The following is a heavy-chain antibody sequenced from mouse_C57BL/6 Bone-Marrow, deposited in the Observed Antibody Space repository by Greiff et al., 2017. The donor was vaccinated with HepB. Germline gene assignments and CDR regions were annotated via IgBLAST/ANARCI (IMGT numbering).Heavy chain of an antibody. J-gene: IGHJ4*01. V-gene: IGHV1-69*01. CDR1: GYTFTSYW. CDR2: IDPSDSYT. D-gene: IGHD2-4*01. CDR3: AIYYDYDVYAMDY. Sequence: VQLQQPGAELVMPGASVKLSCKASGYTFTSYWMHWVKQRPGQGLEWIGEIDPSDSYTNYNQKFKGKSTLTVDKSSSTAYMQLSSLTSEDSAVYYCAIYYDYDVYAMDYWGQGTSVTVSS.